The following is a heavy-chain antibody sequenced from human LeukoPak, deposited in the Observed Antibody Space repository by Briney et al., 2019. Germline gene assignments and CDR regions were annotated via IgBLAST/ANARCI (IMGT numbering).Heavy chain of an antibody. J-gene: IGHJ4*02. Sequence: GGSLRLSCAASGFTFSNFAMAWVRQAPGKGLEWVSGISRNSEVTLYPDSVKGRLTNSRDNAKNPLFLQMNRLTVADTAIYYCAKRDYSDPATYSPLFDLWGQGTLVSVSS. V-gene: IGHV3-23*01. D-gene: IGHD2-15*01. CDR2: ISRNSEVT. CDR3: AKRDYSDPATYSPLFDL. CDR1: GFTFSNFA.